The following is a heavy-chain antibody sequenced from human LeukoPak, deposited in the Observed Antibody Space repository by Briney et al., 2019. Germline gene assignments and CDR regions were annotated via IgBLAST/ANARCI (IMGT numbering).Heavy chain of an antibody. J-gene: IGHJ5*02. CDR2: IYYSGST. Sequence: SETLSLTCTVSGGSISSSSYYWGWIRQPPGKGLEWFGSIYYSGSTYYNPSLKSRVTISVDTSKNQFSLKLSSVAAADTAVYYCASGVLEDIVVVPAAMDNWFDPWGQGTLVTVSS. CDR1: GGSISSSSYY. CDR3: ASGVLEDIVVVPAAMDNWFDP. D-gene: IGHD2-2*01. V-gene: IGHV4-39*01.